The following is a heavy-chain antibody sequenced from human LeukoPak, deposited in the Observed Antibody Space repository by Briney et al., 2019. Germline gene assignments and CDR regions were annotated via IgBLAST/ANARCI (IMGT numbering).Heavy chain of an antibody. J-gene: IGHJ6*02. CDR3: AKDRPNGMDV. Sequence: GGSLRLSCAASGFTFSSYAMHWVRQAPAKGLEWVAVISYDGSNKYYADSVKGRFTISRDNSKNTLYLQMNSLRAEDTAVYYCAKDRPNGMDVWGQGTTVTVSS. CDR2: ISYDGSNK. V-gene: IGHV3-30*07. CDR1: GFTFSSYA.